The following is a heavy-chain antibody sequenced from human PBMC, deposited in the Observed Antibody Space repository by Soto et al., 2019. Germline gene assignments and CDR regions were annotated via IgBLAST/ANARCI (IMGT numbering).Heavy chain of an antibody. CDR1: GFSFSSYS. V-gene: IGHV3-21*01. J-gene: IGHJ3*02. D-gene: IGHD1-26*01. Sequence: ESLGLSFAASGFSFSSYSMNWVRQAPGKGLEWVSSISSSSSYIYYADSVKGRFTISRDNAKNSLYLQMNSLRAEDTAVYYCARDRELSYGGSYYGGDAFDIWGQRTMVTVSS. CDR2: ISSSSSYI. CDR3: ARDRELSYGGSYYGGDAFDI.